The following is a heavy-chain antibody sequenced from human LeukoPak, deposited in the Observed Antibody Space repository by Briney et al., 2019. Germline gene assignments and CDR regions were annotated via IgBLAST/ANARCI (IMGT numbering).Heavy chain of an antibody. CDR2: CRGKTNSYTT. Sequence: GGSLRLSCAAFGFTFSDHAMDWVRQAPGEGPEWVARCRGKTNSYTTEYAASVKGRFTISRDDSKNSLYLQMNSLRAEDTAVYYCARTPGERYCSGGSCYFHYYYMDVWGKGTTVTVSS. D-gene: IGHD2-15*01. CDR1: GFTFSDHA. CDR3: ARTPGERYCSGGSCYFHYYYMDV. J-gene: IGHJ6*03. V-gene: IGHV3-72*01.